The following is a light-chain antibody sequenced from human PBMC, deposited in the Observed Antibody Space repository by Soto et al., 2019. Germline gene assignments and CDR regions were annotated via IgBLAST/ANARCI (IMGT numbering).Light chain of an antibody. J-gene: IGLJ3*02. CDR2: DVS. Sequence: QSLLPQPRSVCWSPGQAVTISCTGTSSDVGGYNYVSWYQQHPGKAPKLVIYDVSKRPSGVPDRFSGSKSGNTASLTVSGLQAEDEDDYSCCSYAGTYTQWVFGGGTK. V-gene: IGLV2-11*01. CDR3: CSYAGTYTQWV. CDR1: SSDVGGYNY.